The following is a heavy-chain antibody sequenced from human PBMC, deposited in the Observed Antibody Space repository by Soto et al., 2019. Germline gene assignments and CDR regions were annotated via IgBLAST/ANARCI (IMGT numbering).Heavy chain of an antibody. V-gene: IGHV4-31*03. CDR1: GGSISSGGYY. D-gene: IGHD3-10*01. CDR2: IYSSGST. Sequence: SETLSLTCTVSGGSISSGGYYWSWIRQHPGKGLEWIGYIYSSGSTYYNPSIKSRVTISVDTSKNQFPLKLSSVTAADTAVYYCARVGSSGSYTLDYWGQGTLVTVSS. CDR3: ARVGSSGSYTLDY. J-gene: IGHJ4*02.